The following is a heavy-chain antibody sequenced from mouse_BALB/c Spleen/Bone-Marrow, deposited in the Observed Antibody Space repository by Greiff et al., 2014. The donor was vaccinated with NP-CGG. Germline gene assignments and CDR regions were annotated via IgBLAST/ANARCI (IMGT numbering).Heavy chain of an antibody. D-gene: IGHD1-2*01. CDR1: GFSLTSYG. V-gene: IGHV2-9*02. Sequence: VKLVESGPGLVAPSQSLSITCTVSGFSLTSYGVHWVRQPPGKGLEWLGVIWAGGSTNYNSALMSRLSISKDNSKSQVFLKMNSLQTDDTAMYYCAREKFITTATDAMDYWGQGTSVTVSS. CDR2: IWAGGST. J-gene: IGHJ4*01. CDR3: AREKFITTATDAMDY.